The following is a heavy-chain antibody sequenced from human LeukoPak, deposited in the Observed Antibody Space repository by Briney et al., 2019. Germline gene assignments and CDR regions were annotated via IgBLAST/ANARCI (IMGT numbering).Heavy chain of an antibody. Sequence: GGSLRLSCAASGFTFSNAWMNWVRQAPGKGLEWVGRIKSKTDGGTTDYVAPVKGRFTISRDDSKNTLYLQMNSLKTEDTAVYYCTTDLTIFGVVAAPGYFDYWGQGTLVTVSS. D-gene: IGHD3-3*01. CDR2: IKSKTDGGTT. CDR3: TTDLTIFGVVAAPGYFDY. V-gene: IGHV3-15*07. CDR1: GFTFSNAW. J-gene: IGHJ4*02.